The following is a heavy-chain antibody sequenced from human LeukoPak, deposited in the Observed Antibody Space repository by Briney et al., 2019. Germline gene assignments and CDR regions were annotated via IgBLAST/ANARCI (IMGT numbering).Heavy chain of an antibody. J-gene: IGHJ4*02. CDR3: AKGGGYIQYYFDY. Sequence: GGSLRLSCAASGFTFSNFEMNWVRQAPGKGLQWVSAISGSGGSRYYADSVKGRFTISRDNSKNTLYLQMNSLGAEDTAVYYCAKGGGYIQYYFDYWGQGTLVTVSS. CDR1: GFTFSNFE. D-gene: IGHD5-24*01. CDR2: ISGSGGSR. V-gene: IGHV3-23*01.